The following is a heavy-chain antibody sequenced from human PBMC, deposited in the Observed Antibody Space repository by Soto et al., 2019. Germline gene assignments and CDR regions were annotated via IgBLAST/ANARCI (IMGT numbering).Heavy chain of an antibody. CDR3: ERQDTSGYAFDS. CDR1: GGSISSFD. Sequence: PSETLSLTCTVSGGSISSFDWNWIRQSPGKGLEWIGYISDTGSTNYNPSLKSRVTISVDTSKKQFSLKLSSVTAADTAVYYCERQDTSGYAFDSWGPGTLLTVSS. CDR2: ISDTGST. J-gene: IGHJ4*02. V-gene: IGHV4-59*08. D-gene: IGHD3-22*01.